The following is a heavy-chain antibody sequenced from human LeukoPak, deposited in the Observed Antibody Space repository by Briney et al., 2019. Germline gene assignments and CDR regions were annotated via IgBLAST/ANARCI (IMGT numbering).Heavy chain of an antibody. J-gene: IGHJ5*02. CDR1: GYSFTNFG. V-gene: IGHV1-8*01. Sequence: ASVKVSCKASGYSFTNFGITWVRQAPGQGLQWMGWTSPYEDYPTYAQKFQGRVTMTRDTSISTTYMELSSLTSEDTAVYYCARGPRFDPWGQGTLVTVSS. CDR2: TSPYEDYP. CDR3: ARGPRFDP.